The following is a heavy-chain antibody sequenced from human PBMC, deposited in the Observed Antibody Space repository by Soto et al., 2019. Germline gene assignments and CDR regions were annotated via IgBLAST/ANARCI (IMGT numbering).Heavy chain of an antibody. CDR1: GFTFTSSA. CDR2: IVVGSGNT. D-gene: IGHD3-22*01. V-gene: IGHV1-58*01. J-gene: IGHJ4*02. CDR3: AADQNYYDSSGYYRLDY. Sequence: ASVKVSCKASGFTFTSSAVQWVRQARGQRLEWIGWIVVGSGNTNYAQKFQERVTITRDMSTSTAYMELSSLRSEDTAVYYCAADQNYYDSSGYYRLDYWCQGTLVTVYS.